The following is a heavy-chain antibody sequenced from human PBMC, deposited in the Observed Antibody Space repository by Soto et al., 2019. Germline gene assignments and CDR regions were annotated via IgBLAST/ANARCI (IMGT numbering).Heavy chain of an antibody. CDR1: GFTFSLYA. D-gene: IGHD1-26*01. CDR2: MSYDGTNI. CDR3: ARDHGVGAPAGFDL. V-gene: IGHV3-30*04. Sequence: QVQLVESGGGVVQPGRSLRLSCAASGFTFSLYAMHWVRQAPGKKLEWVALMSYDGTNIRYVDSVKGRFTISRDNSKNILYLQMNSLRPEDTAAYYCARDHGVGAPAGFDLWGQGTLFTVSS. J-gene: IGHJ4*02.